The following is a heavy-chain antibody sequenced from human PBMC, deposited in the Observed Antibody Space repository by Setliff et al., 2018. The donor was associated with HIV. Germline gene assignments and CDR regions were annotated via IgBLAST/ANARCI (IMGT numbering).Heavy chain of an antibody. V-gene: IGHV4-39*01. D-gene: IGHD2-15*01. CDR3: ARRIQLRDSSGRSCWTFDI. J-gene: IGHJ3*02. CDR2: LHYTGTT. CDR1: GASINSGSHN. Sequence: LSLTCTVSGASINSGSHNWGWIRQPPGKGLEWIATLHYTGTTYYNPSPKSRVTISTDTSKNQFSLKLSSVTAADTAVYYCARRIQLRDSSGRSCWTFDIWGQGTMVTV.